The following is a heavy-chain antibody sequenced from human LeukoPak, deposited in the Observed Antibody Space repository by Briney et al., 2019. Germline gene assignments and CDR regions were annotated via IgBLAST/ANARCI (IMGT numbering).Heavy chain of an antibody. J-gene: IGHJ4*02. V-gene: IGHV4-39*01. CDR3: ARLEMATIDY. CDR2: IYYSGST. Sequence: SETLSLTCTVSGGSISSSSYYWGWIRQPPGKGLEWIRSIYYSGSTYYNPSLKSRVTISVDTSKNQFSLKLSSVTAADTAVYYCARLEMATIDYWGQGTLVTVSS. D-gene: IGHD5-24*01. CDR1: GGSISSSSYY.